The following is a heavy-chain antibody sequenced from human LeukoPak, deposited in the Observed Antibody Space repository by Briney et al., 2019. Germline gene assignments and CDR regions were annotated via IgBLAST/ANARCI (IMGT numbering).Heavy chain of an antibody. CDR1: GASVSSGSYY. CDR2: IYYSGST. V-gene: IGHV4-61*01. Sequence: PSETLSLTCTVSGASVSSGSYYWSWIRQPPGKGLEWIGYIYYSGSTNYNPSLKSRVTISVDTSKNQFSLKLSSVTAADAAVYYCARESRASDYGDYDDPAMYYFDYWGQGTLVTVSS. J-gene: IGHJ4*02. D-gene: IGHD4-17*01. CDR3: ARESRASDYGDYDDPAMYYFDY.